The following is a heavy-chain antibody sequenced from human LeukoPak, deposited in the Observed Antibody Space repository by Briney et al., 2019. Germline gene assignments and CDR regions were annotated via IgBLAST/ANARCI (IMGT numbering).Heavy chain of an antibody. D-gene: IGHD2-2*01. Sequence: GSLRLSCAASGFTFSSYGMHWVRQAPGKGLEWVAFIRYDGSNKYYADSVKGRFTISRDNSKNTLYLQMNSLRAEDTAVYYCASPIVVPAASDYWGQGTLVTVSS. CDR2: IRYDGSNK. V-gene: IGHV3-30*02. CDR1: GFTFSSYG. CDR3: ASPIVVPAASDY. J-gene: IGHJ4*02.